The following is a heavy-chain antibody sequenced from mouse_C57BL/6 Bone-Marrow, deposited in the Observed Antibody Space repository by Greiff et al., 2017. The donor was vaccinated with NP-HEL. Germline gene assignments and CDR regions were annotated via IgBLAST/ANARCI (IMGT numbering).Heavy chain of an antibody. CDR2: IHPNSGST. V-gene: IGHV1-64*01. CDR3: ARVELSLRYNFDY. CDR1: GYTFTSYW. Sequence: VQLQQPGAELVKPGASVKLSCKASGYTFTSYWMHWVKQRPGQGLEWIGMIHPNSGSTNYNEKFKSKATLTVDKSSSTAYMQLSSLTSEDSAVYYCARVELSLRYNFDYWGQGTTLTVSS. J-gene: IGHJ2*01. D-gene: IGHD1-1*01.